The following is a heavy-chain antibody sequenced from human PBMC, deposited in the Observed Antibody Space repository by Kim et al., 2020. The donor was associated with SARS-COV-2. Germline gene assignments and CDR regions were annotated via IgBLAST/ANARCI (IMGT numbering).Heavy chain of an antibody. D-gene: IGHD3-22*01. Sequence: GGSLRLSCAASGFTFSSYSMNWVRQAPGKGLEWVSSISGTSTYIYYADSVKGRFTISRDNAKNSLYVQMNSLRAEDTAVYYCARGTMIEGSIDYWGQGTLVTVSS. V-gene: IGHV3-21*01. CDR3: ARGTMIEGSIDY. CDR2: ISGTSTYI. CDR1: GFTFSSYS. J-gene: IGHJ4*02.